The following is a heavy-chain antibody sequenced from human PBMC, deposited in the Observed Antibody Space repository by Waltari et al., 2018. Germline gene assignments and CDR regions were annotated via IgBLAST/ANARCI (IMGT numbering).Heavy chain of an antibody. D-gene: IGHD3-3*01. CDR1: GGTLSGFY. CDR3: ASLLLDTPPGSYDYYMDV. J-gene: IGHJ6*03. V-gene: IGHV4-34*02. Sequence: QVHLQQWGAGLLKPSETLSLTCGVYGGTLSGFYWSCIRQPPGKGLEWIGEISHSGYTTYNPSLKSRVTMSLDTSKSQVSLTLYSMTAADTAVYYGASLLLDTPPGSYDYYMDVWGKGTTVTVSS. CDR2: ISHSGYT.